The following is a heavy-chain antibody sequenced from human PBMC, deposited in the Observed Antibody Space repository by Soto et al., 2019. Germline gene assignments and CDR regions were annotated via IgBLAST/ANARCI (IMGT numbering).Heavy chain of an antibody. V-gene: IGHV3-23*01. CDR2: ISGSGGST. D-gene: IGHD1-26*01. Sequence: GSLGRAGSASGCTFSSYAMTWVRQAPGKGLEWVSAISGSGGSTNYLHSVKGRFTASRDNSKNTLYLQMNSLRAEDTAVYYCATGAIFVGATIFHMDVWGQGTKVTVYS. J-gene: IGHJ6*02. CDR1: GCTFSSYA. CDR3: ATGAIFVGATIFHMDV.